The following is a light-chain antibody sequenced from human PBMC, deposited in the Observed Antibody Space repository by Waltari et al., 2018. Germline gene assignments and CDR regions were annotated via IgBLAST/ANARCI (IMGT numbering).Light chain of an antibody. CDR1: QNISPW. J-gene: IGKJ1*01. CDR2: KAS. V-gene: IGKV1-5*03. CDR3: HQYYSYRGT. Sequence: DIQMTQSPSTLSASVGDRVTSTCRASQNISPWLAWYQQKPGKAPKLLISKASSLESGVPSRFSGSGSGTEFTLTITSLQPDDFATYYCHQYYSYRGTFGQGTKVEIK.